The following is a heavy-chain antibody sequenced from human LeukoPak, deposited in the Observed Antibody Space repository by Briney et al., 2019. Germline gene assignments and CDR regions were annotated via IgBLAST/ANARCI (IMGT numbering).Heavy chain of an antibody. CDR3: VRTPPNWGFDY. Sequence: ASVKVSCKASGYTFTSHDINWVRQATGQGLEWMGWMSPNSGDTGYAQKFQGRVTMTSDSSISTAYMELSSLRSEDTAVYYCVRTPPNWGFDYWGQGTLVTVSS. CDR1: GYTFTSHD. D-gene: IGHD7-27*01. V-gene: IGHV1-8*01. CDR2: MSPNSGDT. J-gene: IGHJ4*02.